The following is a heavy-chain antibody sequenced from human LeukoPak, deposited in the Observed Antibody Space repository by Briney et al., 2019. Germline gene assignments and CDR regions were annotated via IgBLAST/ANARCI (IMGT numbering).Heavy chain of an antibody. J-gene: IGHJ5*02. CDR1: GFTFSSYA. CDR3: AKGSIYVWGSYRSNWFDP. CDR2: ISGSGGST. D-gene: IGHD3-16*02. V-gene: IGHV3-23*01. Sequence: PGGSLRLSCAASGFTFSSYAMSWVRQAPGKGLEWVSAISGSGGSTYYADSVKGRFTISRDNSKSTLYLQMHSLRAEDTAVYYCAKGSIYVWGSYRSNWFDPWGPGTLVTVSS.